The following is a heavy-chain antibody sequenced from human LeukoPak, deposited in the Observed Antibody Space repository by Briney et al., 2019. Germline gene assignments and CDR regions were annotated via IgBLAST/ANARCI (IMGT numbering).Heavy chain of an antibody. CDR2: IYTSGST. CDR3: AREYPGIAAVGKGSFDY. D-gene: IGHD6-13*01. V-gene: IGHV4-61*02. J-gene: IGHJ4*02. CDR1: GGSISSGSYY. Sequence: PSETLSLTCTVSGGSISSGSYYWSWIRQPAGKGLEWIGRIYTSGSTNYNPSLKSRVTISVDTSKNQFSLKLSSVTAADTAVYYCAREYPGIAAVGKGSFDYWGQGTLVTVSS.